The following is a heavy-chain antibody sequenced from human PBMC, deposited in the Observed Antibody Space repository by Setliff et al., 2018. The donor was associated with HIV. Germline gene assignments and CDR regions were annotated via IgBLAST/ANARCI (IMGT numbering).Heavy chain of an antibody. CDR2: IQYSGRI. CDR3: ARVSCSSWYSVPRYYYYSMDV. J-gene: IGHJ6*03. D-gene: IGHD6-13*01. CDR1: GDSITRYY. V-gene: IGHV4-34*01. Sequence: KTSETLSLTCTISGDSITRYYWSWIRQPPGKGLEWIGEIQYSGRINYNPSLRSRVTTSVDTSKNQFSLRLRSVTAADTAVYYCARVSCSSWYSVPRYYYYSMDVWGNGTTVTVSS.